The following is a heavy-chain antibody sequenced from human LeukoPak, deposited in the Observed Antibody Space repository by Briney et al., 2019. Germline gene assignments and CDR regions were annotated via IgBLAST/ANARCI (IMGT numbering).Heavy chain of an antibody. V-gene: IGHV1-18*01. CDR2: ISAYNGNT. D-gene: IGHD5-18*01. J-gene: IGHJ6*02. Sequence: ASVKASCKASGGTFSSYAISWVRQAPGQGLEWMGWISAYNGNTNYAQKLQGRVTMTTDTSTSTAYMELRSLRSDDTAVYYCARGAAYSYAGYGMDVWGQGATVTVSS. CDR3: ARGAAYSYAGYGMDV. CDR1: GGTFSSYA.